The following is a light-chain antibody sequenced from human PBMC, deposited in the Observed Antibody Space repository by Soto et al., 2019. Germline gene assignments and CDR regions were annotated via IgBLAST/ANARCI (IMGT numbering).Light chain of an antibody. CDR3: SSFAGSNNFPYV. Sequence: QSALTQPPSASGSPGQSVTISCTGTSSDVGAYDYVSWYQQHPGKAPKLMIYEINKRPSGVPDRFSGSKSGNTASLTVSGRQAEDEDDYYCSSFAGSNNFPYVFGTGTKVTVL. CDR2: EIN. CDR1: SSDVGAYDY. V-gene: IGLV2-8*01. J-gene: IGLJ1*01.